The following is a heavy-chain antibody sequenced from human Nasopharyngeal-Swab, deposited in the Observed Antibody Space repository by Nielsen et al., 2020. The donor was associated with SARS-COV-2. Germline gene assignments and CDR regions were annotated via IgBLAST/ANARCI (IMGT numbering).Heavy chain of an antibody. CDR1: GFTFSGSA. CDR2: IRSKANSYAT. Sequence: GGSLRLSCAASGFTFSGSAMHWVRQASGKGLEWVGRIRSKANSYATAYAASVKGRFTISRDDSKNTAYLQMNSLKTEDTAVYYCTRLDVAAVGTPDHYWGQGTLVTVSS. D-gene: IGHD6-13*01. CDR3: TRLDVAAVGTPDHY. V-gene: IGHV3-73*01. J-gene: IGHJ4*02.